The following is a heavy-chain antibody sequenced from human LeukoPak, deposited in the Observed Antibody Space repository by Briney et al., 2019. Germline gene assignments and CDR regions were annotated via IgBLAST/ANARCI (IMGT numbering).Heavy chain of an antibody. V-gene: IGHV1-18*01. CDR1: GYTFTKYD. J-gene: IGHJ3*02. CDR3: ARDGWFGDLDAFDI. D-gene: IGHD3-10*01. Sequence: ASVKVSCKASGYTFTKYDISWVRQAPGQRLEWMGWISTYNGNTNHAQKLQGRVTMTTDTSTSTAYMELRSLRSDDTAVYYCARDGWFGDLDAFDIWGQGTMVIVSS. CDR2: ISTYNGNT.